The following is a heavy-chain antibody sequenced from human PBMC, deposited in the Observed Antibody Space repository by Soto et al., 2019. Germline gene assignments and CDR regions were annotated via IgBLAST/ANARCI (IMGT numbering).Heavy chain of an antibody. Sequence: GASVKVSCKASGYTFTGYHMHWVRQAPGQGLEWMGWIHPNSGGTSYAQKFQGRATMTRDTSISTAYMELSRLRSDDTAVYYCARILSEEVGALHYWGQGTLVTVSS. CDR1: GYTFTGYH. CDR3: ARILSEEVGALHY. J-gene: IGHJ4*02. CDR2: IHPNSGGT. V-gene: IGHV1-2*02. D-gene: IGHD1-26*01.